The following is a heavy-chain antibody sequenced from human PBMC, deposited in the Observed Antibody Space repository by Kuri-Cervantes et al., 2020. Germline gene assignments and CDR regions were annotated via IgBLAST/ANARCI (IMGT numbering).Heavy chain of an antibody. D-gene: IGHD2-21*02. CDR2: IKQDGSEK. J-gene: IGHJ4*02. CDR3: ARDRVVVTAIVEYYFDY. Sequence: GESLKISCTASGFTFGDYAMSWVRQAPGKGLEWVANIKQDGSEKYYVDSVKGRFTISRDNAKNSLYLQMNSLRAEDTAVYYCARDRVVVTAIVEYYFDYWGQGTLVTVSS. V-gene: IGHV3-7*01. CDR1: GFTFGDYA.